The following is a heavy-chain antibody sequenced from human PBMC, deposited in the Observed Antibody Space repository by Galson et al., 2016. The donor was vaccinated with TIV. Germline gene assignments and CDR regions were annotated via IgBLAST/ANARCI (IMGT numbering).Heavy chain of an antibody. Sequence: STYWMHWVRQPPGEGLEWIGTVYYDGTTYTNPSLKSPVTLSVDSSKNQISLKLSPVTAADTAIYFCARHGPWSFYFDFWGQGTLVTVSS. CDR2: VYYDGTT. D-gene: IGHD3-16*02. CDR3: ARHGPWSFYFDF. CDR1: STYW. V-gene: IGHV4-39*01. J-gene: IGHJ4*02.